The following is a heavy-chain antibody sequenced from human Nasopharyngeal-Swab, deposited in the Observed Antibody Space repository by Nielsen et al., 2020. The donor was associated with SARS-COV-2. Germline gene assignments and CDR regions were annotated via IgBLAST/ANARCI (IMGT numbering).Heavy chain of an antibody. CDR3: AKVIDDDSSGYVWFDP. CDR1: GFTFDDYA. V-gene: IGHV3-9*01. J-gene: IGHJ5*02. CDR2: ISWNSGSI. D-gene: IGHD3-22*01. Sequence: GGSLRLSCAASGFTFDDYAMHWVRQATGKGLEWVSGISWNSGSIGYADSVKGRFTISRDNAKNSLYLQMNSLRAEDTALYYCAKVIDDDSSGYVWFDPWGQGTLVTVSS.